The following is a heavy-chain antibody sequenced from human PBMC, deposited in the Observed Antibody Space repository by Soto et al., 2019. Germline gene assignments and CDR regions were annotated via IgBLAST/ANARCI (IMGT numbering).Heavy chain of an antibody. V-gene: IGHV3-21*01. CDR3: ARDEGSIAVAGDDAFDI. Sequence: GGSLRLSCAASGFTFSSYSMNWVRQAPGKGLEWVSSISSSSSYIYYADSVKGRFTISRDNAKNSLYLQMNSLRAEDTAVYYCARDEGSIAVAGDDAFDIWGQGTMVTVSS. J-gene: IGHJ3*02. D-gene: IGHD6-19*01. CDR1: GFTFSSYS. CDR2: ISSSSSYI.